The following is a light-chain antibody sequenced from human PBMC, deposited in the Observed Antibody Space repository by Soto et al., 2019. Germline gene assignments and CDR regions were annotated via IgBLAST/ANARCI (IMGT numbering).Light chain of an antibody. Sequence: DIQMTQSPSFVSASVGDRVTITCRASQGVANWLAWYQQKPGQAPKLLIYATSSLPSGVPSRFSGSGFGTDFTLTISSLQPEDFATYYCQQANSFPPTFGPGTKVDIK. CDR1: QGVANW. J-gene: IGKJ3*01. CDR3: QQANSFPPT. V-gene: IGKV1D-12*01. CDR2: ATS.